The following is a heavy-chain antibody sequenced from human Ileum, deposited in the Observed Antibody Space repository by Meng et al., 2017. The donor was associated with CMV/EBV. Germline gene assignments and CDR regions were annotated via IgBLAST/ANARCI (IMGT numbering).Heavy chain of an antibody. CDR1: GFNFGNYE. D-gene: IGHD1-1*01. Sequence: GESLKISCAASGFNFGNYEMNWVRQAPGKGLEWIAYLTTTGRTIYYADSVKGRFTISRDNAKSSLYLQMSSLRAEDTAIYYCARDSEPWNSKNNFDYWGQGTLVTVSS. V-gene: IGHV3-48*03. CDR2: LTTTGRTI. CDR3: ARDSEPWNSKNNFDY. J-gene: IGHJ4*02.